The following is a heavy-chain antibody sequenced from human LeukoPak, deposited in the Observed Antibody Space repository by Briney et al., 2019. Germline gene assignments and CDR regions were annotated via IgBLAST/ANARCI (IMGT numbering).Heavy chain of an antibody. Sequence: GASVKVSCKASGYTFTGYYMHWVRQAPGQGLEWMGWINPNSGGTNYAQKFQGRVTMTRDTSTSTVYMELSSLRSEDTAVYYCARASYVTGTDYWGQGTLVTVSS. CDR3: ARASYVTGTDY. CDR1: GYTFTGYY. D-gene: IGHD3-16*01. J-gene: IGHJ4*02. V-gene: IGHV1-2*02. CDR2: INPNSGGT.